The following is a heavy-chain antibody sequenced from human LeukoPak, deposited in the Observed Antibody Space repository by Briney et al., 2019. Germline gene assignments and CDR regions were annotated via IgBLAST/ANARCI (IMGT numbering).Heavy chain of an antibody. V-gene: IGHV1-46*01. CDR1: GYTFTSYY. Sequence: ASVNVSCKASGYTFTSYYMHWVRQAPGQGLEWMGIINPSGGSTSYAQKFQGRVTMTRDTSTSTVYMELSSLRSEDTAVYYCARAITGTTYFDYWGQGTLVTVSS. D-gene: IGHD1-20*01. CDR3: ARAITGTTYFDY. CDR2: INPSGGST. J-gene: IGHJ4*02.